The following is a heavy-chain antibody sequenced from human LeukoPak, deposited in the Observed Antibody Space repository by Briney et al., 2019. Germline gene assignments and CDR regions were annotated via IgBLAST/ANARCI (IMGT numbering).Heavy chain of an antibody. V-gene: IGHV3-30*04. CDR3: VRDFLRGSPDFFDY. CDR1: GFTFSSYA. J-gene: IGHJ4*02. CDR2: ISYDGSNK. D-gene: IGHD3-16*01. Sequence: GGSPRLFCAASGFTFSSYAVHWVRQAPGKGLEWVAVISYDGSNKYYADSVKGRFTISRDNSKNTLYLQMNSLRTEDTAVYYCVRDFLRGSPDFFDYWGQGTLVTVSS.